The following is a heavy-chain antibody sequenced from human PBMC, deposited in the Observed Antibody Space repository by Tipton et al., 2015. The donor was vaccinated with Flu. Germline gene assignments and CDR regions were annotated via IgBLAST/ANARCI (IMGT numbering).Heavy chain of an antibody. Sequence: QLVQSGGGLIQPGGSLRLSCAASGFIVSRNYMNWVRQAPGKGLEWVSVIYSDGTKKYAESVKGRFTVSRDNFKNTLYLQMNSLRVEDTAVYYCARDVEFRWGQGTLVTVSS. CDR2: IYSDGTK. V-gene: IGHV3-53*01. J-gene: IGHJ4*02. D-gene: IGHD3-10*01. CDR1: GFIVSRNY. CDR3: ARDVEFR.